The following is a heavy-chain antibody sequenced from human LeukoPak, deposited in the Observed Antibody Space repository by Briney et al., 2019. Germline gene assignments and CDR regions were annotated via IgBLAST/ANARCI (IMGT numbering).Heavy chain of an antibody. CDR1: GGSFSGYY. V-gene: IGHV4-34*01. CDR2: INHSGST. J-gene: IGHJ6*02. D-gene: IGHD3-10*01. Sequence: SETLSLTCAVYGGSFSGYYWSWIRQPPGKGLEWIGEINHSGSTNYNPSPKSRVTISVDTSKNQFSLKLSSVTAADTAVYYCARVITMVRGVIITLNYYGMDVWGQGTTVTVSS. CDR3: ARVITMVRGVIITLNYYGMDV.